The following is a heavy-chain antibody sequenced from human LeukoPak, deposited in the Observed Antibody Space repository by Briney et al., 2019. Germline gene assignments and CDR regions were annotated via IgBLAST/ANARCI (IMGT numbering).Heavy chain of an antibody. CDR2: IRTDGGST. CDR3: ATERAWGGFDN. CDR1: RFSFSTYW. J-gene: IGHJ4*02. Sequence: GGSLRLSCAASRFSFSTYWMHWVRQAPGKGLAWASRIRTDGGSTYYADSVKGRITVSRDNAKNTLDLQMSSLRVEDTAVYYCATERAWGGFDNWGQGTLVTVSS. V-gene: IGHV3-74*01. D-gene: IGHD3-16*01.